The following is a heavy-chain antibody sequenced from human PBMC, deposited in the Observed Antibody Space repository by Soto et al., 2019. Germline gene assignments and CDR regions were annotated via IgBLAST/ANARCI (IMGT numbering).Heavy chain of an antibody. CDR2: TSGSGTII. Sequence: GGSLRLSCAASGFTFSSYEMNWVRQAPGKGLEWLSYTSGSGTIILYADSVKGRFTISRDNAKNSLYLQMNSLRVEDTAVYYCARDRGFWIDLHRSDALNLWRQRTMVTVSS. J-gene: IGHJ3*01. V-gene: IGHV3-48*03. CDR1: GFTFSSYE. CDR3: ARDRGFWIDLHRSDALNL. D-gene: IGHD3-3*01.